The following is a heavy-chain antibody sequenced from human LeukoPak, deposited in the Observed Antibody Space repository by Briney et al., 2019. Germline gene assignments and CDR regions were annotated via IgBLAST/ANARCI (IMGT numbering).Heavy chain of an antibody. D-gene: IGHD1-26*01. V-gene: IGHV3-23*01. Sequence: SGGSLRLSCAASGFTFSSYAMSWVRQAPGKGLEWVSAISSTAGSTYYADSVKGRFTISRDNSKNTLYLQMNSLRAEDTAVYYCARSEEDGSYFPAHFDYWGQGTLVTVSS. J-gene: IGHJ4*02. CDR2: ISSTAGST. CDR3: ARSEEDGSYFPAHFDY. CDR1: GFTFSSYA.